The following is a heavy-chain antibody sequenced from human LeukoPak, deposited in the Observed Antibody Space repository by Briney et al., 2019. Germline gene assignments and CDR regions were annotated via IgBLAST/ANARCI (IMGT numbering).Heavy chain of an antibody. D-gene: IGHD2-15*01. CDR3: AKDHARYCSGGSCYRFDY. CDR2: ISYDGSNK. V-gene: IGHV3-30*04. J-gene: IGHJ4*02. Sequence: PGGSLRLSCAASGFTFSSYAMHWVRQAPGKGLEWVAVISYDGSNKYYADSVKGRFTISRDNSKNTLYLQMNSLRAEDTAVYYCAKDHARYCSGGSCYRFDYWGQGTLVTVSS. CDR1: GFTFSSYA.